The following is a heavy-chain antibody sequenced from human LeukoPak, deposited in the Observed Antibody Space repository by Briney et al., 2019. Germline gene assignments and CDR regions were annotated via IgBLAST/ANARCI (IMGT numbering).Heavy chain of an antibody. CDR2: MNPNSGNT. D-gene: IGHD1-7*01. Sequence: ASVKVSCKASGYTFANYDINWVRQATGQGLEWMGWMNPNSGNTGYAQKFQGRVTMTRNTSISTAYMELSSLRSEDTAVYYCASEWTGTTPGDYWGQGTLVTVSS. J-gene: IGHJ4*02. CDR1: GYTFANYD. CDR3: ASEWTGTTPGDY. V-gene: IGHV1-8*01.